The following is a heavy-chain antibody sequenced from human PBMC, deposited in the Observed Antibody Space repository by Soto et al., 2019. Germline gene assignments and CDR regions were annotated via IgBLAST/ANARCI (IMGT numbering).Heavy chain of an antibody. CDR3: ATSGSALPCLARQWFDS. CDR1: GFTFSTYG. D-gene: IGHD3-22*01. V-gene: IGHV3-21*01. Sequence: GGSLRLSCAASGFTFSTYGMNWVRQAPGKGLEWLSSISDSGHYIYYTDSVKGRFTISRDNAKNSLFLQMNSLRGEDTAVYYCATSGSALPCLARQWFDSWCHGPLVTVS. CDR2: ISDSGHYI. J-gene: IGHJ5*01.